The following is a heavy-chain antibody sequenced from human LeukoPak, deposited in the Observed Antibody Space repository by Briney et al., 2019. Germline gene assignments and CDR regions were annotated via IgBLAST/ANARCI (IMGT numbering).Heavy chain of an antibody. Sequence: GASVKVSCKPSGYTFSDYGITWVRQAPGQGIEWMGWIGGYNGNTNYAESLQGRVTMTIDTSTSTAYMDLRSLRSDDTAVYYCARVGLVDNEYGFYFYMDVWGKGTTVIVSS. CDR2: IGGYNGNT. CDR3: ARVGLVDNEYGFYFYMDV. J-gene: IGHJ6*03. V-gene: IGHV1-18*01. D-gene: IGHD4/OR15-4a*01. CDR1: GYTFSDYG.